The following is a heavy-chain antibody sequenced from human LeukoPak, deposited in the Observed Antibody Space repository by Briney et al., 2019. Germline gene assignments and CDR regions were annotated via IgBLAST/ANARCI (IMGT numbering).Heavy chain of an antibody. CDR2: IYHSGST. CDR1: GYSISSGYY. J-gene: IGHJ6*03. CDR3: ARVGVGATYYYYYYMDV. D-gene: IGHD1-26*01. V-gene: IGHV4-38-2*02. Sequence: SETLSLTCIVSGYSISSGYYWGWIRQPPGKGLEWIGSIYHSGSTYYNPSLKSRVTISVDTSKNQFSLKLSSVTAADTAVYYCARVGVGATYYYYYYMDVWGKGTTVTVSS.